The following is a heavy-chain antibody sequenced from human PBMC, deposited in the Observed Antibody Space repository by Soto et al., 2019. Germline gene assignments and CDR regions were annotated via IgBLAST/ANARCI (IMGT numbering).Heavy chain of an antibody. CDR2: LYHGGST. V-gene: IGHV4-38-2*01. J-gene: IGHJ5*02. Sequence: SETLSLTCAASGYSISSGYYWGWHRQPPGKGLEWIGRLYHGGSTYYNPSLNSRVTLSIDMTNNNVSLLLNSVTAADAAVYYCARVGPWVPYYYDSSPYTFENWFDPWGQGTLVTVSS. D-gene: IGHD3-22*01. CDR3: ARVGPWVPYYYDSSPYTFENWFDP. CDR1: GYSISSGYY.